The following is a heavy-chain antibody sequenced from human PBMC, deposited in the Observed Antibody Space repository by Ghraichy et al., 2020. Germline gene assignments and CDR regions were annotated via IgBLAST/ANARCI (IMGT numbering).Heavy chain of an antibody. V-gene: IGHV3-21*01. CDR1: GFTFSSYS. J-gene: IGHJ3*02. CDR3: ARCGGGSLYGCDFDI. D-gene: IGHD2-15*01. CDR2: ISSSSSYI. Sequence: GGSLRLSCAASGFTFSSYSMNWVRQSPGKGLEWVSSISSSSSYIYYADSVKGRFTISRDNAKNSLYLQMNSLRAEDTAVYYCARCGGGSLYGCDFDIWGQGTRVTVSS.